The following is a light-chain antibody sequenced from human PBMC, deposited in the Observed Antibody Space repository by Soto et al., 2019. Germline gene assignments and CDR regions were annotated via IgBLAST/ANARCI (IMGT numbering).Light chain of an antibody. Sequence: DIQMTQSPSTLSASVGDRVTIACRASQSISNLLTWYQQRPGKAPQLLIYDASTLLRGVPSNFSGNGIGKEFNLGIGILQPDGVGLYFCQQFNTYSSWTFGQWTKVEI. CDR3: QQFNTYSSWT. CDR2: DAS. J-gene: IGKJ1*01. V-gene: IGKV1-5*01. CDR1: QSISNL.